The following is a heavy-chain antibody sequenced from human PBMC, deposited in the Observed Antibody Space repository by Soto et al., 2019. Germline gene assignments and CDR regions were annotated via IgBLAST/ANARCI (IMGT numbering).Heavy chain of an antibody. CDR2: IIPIFGTA. CDR1: GGTFSKYA. V-gene: IGHV1-69*06. D-gene: IGHD1-26*01. Sequence: QVQLVQSGAEVKKPGSSVKVSCKASGGTFSKYAISWVRQAPGQGLEWMGGIIPIFGTANYAQKFQGRVTITADKSTNTAYMEVRSLRSEDTAXXXXXXXXXTVGVTTPFTYWGQGTL. J-gene: IGHJ4*02. CDR3: XXXXXTVGVTTPFTY.